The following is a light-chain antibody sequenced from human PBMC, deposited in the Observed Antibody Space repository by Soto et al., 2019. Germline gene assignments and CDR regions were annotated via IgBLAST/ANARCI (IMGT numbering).Light chain of an antibody. CDR2: EVT. CDR3: SSYSSSGTFV. V-gene: IGLV2-14*01. Sequence: QSALTQPASVSGSPGQSITISCTGTSSDVGGFNYVSWFQQHPGEAPKLMIYEVTNRPSGVPSRFSGSRSGNTASLTISGLQAEDEADYYCSSYSSSGTFVFGTGTKLTVL. J-gene: IGLJ1*01. CDR1: SSDVGGFNY.